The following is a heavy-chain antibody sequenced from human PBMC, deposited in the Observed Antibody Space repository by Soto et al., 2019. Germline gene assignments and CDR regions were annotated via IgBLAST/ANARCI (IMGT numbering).Heavy chain of an antibody. CDR3: ASRKSYGPTRYYYGMDV. J-gene: IGHJ6*02. V-gene: IGHV4-39*01. Sequence: PSETLSLTCTVSGGSISSSSYYWGWIRQPPGKGLEWIGSIYYSGSTYYNPSLKSRVTISVDTSKNQFSLKLSSVTAADTAVYYCASRKSYGPTRYYYGMDVWGQGTTVTVS. D-gene: IGHD5-18*01. CDR1: GGSISSSSYY. CDR2: IYYSGST.